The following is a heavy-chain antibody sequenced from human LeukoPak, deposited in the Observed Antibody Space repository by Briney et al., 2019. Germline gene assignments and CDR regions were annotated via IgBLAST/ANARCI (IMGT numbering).Heavy chain of an antibody. CDR1: GGSISNYQ. CDR3: ARMHCSSSNCARTSFDF. J-gene: IGHJ4*02. Sequence: SETLSLTCTVSGGSISNYQWSWIRQPPGKGLEWVGHIHYSGNANSNPSLKNRVTISRDTSKNQFSLNLTSVTAADTAFYYCARMHCSSSNCARTSFDFWGQGTLVTVSS. CDR2: IHYSGNA. V-gene: IGHV4-59*08. D-gene: IGHD2-2*01.